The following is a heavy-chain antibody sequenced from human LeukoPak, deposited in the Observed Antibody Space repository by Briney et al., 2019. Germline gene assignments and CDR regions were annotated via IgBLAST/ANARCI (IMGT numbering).Heavy chain of an antibody. J-gene: IGHJ4*02. CDR3: AKDQRSHCSGGSFYSFDY. Sequence: GGSLKLSCAASGFTFSSYAMSWVRQAPGKGLEWVSAISGSGGSTYYADSVKGRFTISRDNSKNTLYLQMNSLRAEDTAVYYCAKDQRSHCSGGSFYSFDYWGQGTLVTVSS. CDR1: GFTFSSYA. CDR2: ISGSGGST. V-gene: IGHV3-23*01. D-gene: IGHD2-15*01.